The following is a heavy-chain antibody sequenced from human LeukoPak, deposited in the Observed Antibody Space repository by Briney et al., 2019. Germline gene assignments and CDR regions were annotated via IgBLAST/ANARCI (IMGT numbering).Heavy chain of an antibody. CDR2: ISSNGGST. Sequence: GGSLRLSCAASGFTFSSYAMHWVRQAPGKGLEYVSAISSNGGSTYYANSVKGRFTISRDNSKNTLYLQMGSLRAEDMAVYYCARGCSSSSCYPDPGYYYGMDVWGQGTTVTVSS. CDR1: GFTFSSYA. D-gene: IGHD2-2*01. CDR3: ARGCSSSSCYPDPGYYYGMDV. J-gene: IGHJ6*02. V-gene: IGHV3-64*01.